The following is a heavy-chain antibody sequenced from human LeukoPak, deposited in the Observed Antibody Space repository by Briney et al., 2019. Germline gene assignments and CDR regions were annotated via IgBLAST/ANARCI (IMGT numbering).Heavy chain of an antibody. J-gene: IGHJ4*02. D-gene: IGHD3-22*01. Sequence: GGSLRLSCAASGFTFSSYAMSRVRQAPGKGLEWVSAISGSGGSTYYADSVKGRFTISRDNSKNTLYLQMNSLRAEDTAVYYCANGKVVTYFVYWGQGTLVTVSS. CDR1: GFTFSSYA. V-gene: IGHV3-23*01. CDR2: ISGSGGST. CDR3: ANGKVVTYFVY.